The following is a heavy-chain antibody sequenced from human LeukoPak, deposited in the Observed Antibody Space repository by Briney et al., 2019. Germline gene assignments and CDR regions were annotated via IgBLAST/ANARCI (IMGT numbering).Heavy chain of an antibody. J-gene: IGHJ4*02. D-gene: IGHD3-22*01. CDR1: GASMSSFY. Sequence: KTSETLSLTCTVSGASMSSFYWSWIRQSPGKGLEWIGYIYSSGSTNYNPSLKSRVTISVDTSKSQFSLKLSSVTAADTAVYYCAYYYDSSGYYRRGESPLFDYWGQGTLVTVSS. CDR3: AYYYDSSGYYRRGESPLFDY. CDR2: IYSSGST. V-gene: IGHV4-59*12.